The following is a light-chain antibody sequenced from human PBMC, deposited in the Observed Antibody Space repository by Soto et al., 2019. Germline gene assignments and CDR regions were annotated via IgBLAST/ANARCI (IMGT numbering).Light chain of an antibody. V-gene: IGLV1-51*01. CDR3: GTWDSSLSAFV. Sequence: VLAQPPSVSAAPGQKVTISCSGSSSNIGNNYVSWYQQLPGTAPKLLIYDNNKRPSGIPDRFSGSKSGTSATLGITGLQTGDEADYYCGTWDSSLSAFVFGTGTKVTVL. CDR2: DNN. CDR1: SSNIGNNY. J-gene: IGLJ1*01.